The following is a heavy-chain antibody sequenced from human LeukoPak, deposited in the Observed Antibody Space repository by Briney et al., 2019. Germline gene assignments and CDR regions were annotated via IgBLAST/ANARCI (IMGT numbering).Heavy chain of an antibody. J-gene: IGHJ4*02. CDR2: ISGSGGST. D-gene: IGHD3-16*02. V-gene: IGHV3-23*01. CDR3: AKLPDYVWGSYRRYFDY. Sequence: PGGSLRLSCAASGFTFSSYEMNWVRQAPGKGLEWVSAISGSGGSTYYADSVKGRFTISRDNSKNTLYLQMNSLRAEDTAVYYCAKLPDYVWGSYRRYFDYWGQGTLVTVSS. CDR1: GFTFSSYE.